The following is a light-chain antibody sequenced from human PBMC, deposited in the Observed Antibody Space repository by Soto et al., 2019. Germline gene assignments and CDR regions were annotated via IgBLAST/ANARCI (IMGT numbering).Light chain of an antibody. J-gene: IGKJ5*01. Sequence: EIVMTQSPATLSVSPGERATLSCRASQSVSSNLAWYQQKPGQAPRLIIYGASTRATGIPARFSGSGSGTEFTLTISSLQSEDFAVYYCQQYNNWLITFGQGTRLEI. V-gene: IGKV3-15*01. CDR3: QQYNNWLIT. CDR1: QSVSSN. CDR2: GAS.